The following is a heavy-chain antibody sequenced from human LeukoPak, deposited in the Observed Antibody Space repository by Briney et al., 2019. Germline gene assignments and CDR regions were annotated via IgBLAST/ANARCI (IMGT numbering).Heavy chain of an antibody. V-gene: IGHV4-59*01. CDR3: ARRVPSQDAFDI. CDR2: IYYSGST. CDR1: GGSISSYY. D-gene: IGHD1-1*01. J-gene: IGHJ3*02. Sequence: SETLSLTCIVSGGSISSYYWSWIRQPPGKGLEWIGYIYYSGSTNYNPSLKSRVTISVDTSKNQFSLKLSSVTAADTAVYYCARRVPSQDAFDIWGQGTMVTVSS.